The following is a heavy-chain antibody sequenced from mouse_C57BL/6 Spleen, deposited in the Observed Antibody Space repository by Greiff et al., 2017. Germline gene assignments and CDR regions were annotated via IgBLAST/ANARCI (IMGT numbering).Heavy chain of an antibody. CDR2: ICPGSGNT. D-gene: IGHD2-1*01. V-gene: IGHV1-66*01. Sequence: QVQLKESGPELVKPGASVKISCKASGYRFTSYYIHWVKQRPGQGLEWIGWICPGSGNTKYTEKFKGKATLTADTSSSTAYMQLSSLTSEDSAVYYCARRDGNYVLDYWGQGTTLTVSS. J-gene: IGHJ2*01. CDR3: ARRDGNYVLDY. CDR1: GYRFTSYY.